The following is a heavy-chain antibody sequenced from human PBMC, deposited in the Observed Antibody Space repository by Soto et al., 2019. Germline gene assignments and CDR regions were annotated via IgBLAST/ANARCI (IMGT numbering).Heavy chain of an antibody. CDR3: ARDRGAASDIRYYYYGIDV. D-gene: IGHD3-10*01. J-gene: IGHJ6*02. Sequence: EVQLVESGGGLVKPGGSLRLSCAASGFIFEIYSMTWVRQAPGKGLEWVSSISSSSSYIYYADSVKGRFTISRDNAENSLYLQMSSLRADDTAVYYCARDRGAASDIRYYYYGIDVWGQGTTVTVSS. CDR2: ISSSSSYI. CDR1: GFIFEIYS. V-gene: IGHV3-21*01.